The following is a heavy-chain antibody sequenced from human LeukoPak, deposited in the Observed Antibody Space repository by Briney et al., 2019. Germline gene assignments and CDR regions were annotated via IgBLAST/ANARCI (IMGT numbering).Heavy chain of an antibody. V-gene: IGHV4-59*11. J-gene: IGHJ6*03. D-gene: IGHD1-1*01. CDR2: IFYSGST. CDR1: GGSISSHY. Sequence: SETLPLTCTVSGGSISSHYWSWVRLSPAKGLEWIGYIFYSGSTDYSPSLTSRATISIDTSKRYLSLNLSSVTAADTAVYYCVKHGPGGRGYLDVWGVGTTVTVSS. CDR3: VKHGPGGRGYLDV.